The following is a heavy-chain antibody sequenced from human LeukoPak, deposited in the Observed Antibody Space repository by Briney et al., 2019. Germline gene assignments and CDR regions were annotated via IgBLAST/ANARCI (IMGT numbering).Heavy chain of an antibody. CDR2: IYPGDSDT. D-gene: IGHD3-22*01. J-gene: IGHJ6*02. Sequence: GVSLKISCKGSGYSFTSYWIGWVRQMPGKGLEWMGIIYPGDSDTRYSPSFQGQVTISADKSISTAYLQWSSLKASDTAMYYCARLPYYYDSSGYYYYYYGMDVWGQGTTVTVSS. V-gene: IGHV5-51*01. CDR1: GYSFTSYW. CDR3: ARLPYYYDSSGYYYYYYGMDV.